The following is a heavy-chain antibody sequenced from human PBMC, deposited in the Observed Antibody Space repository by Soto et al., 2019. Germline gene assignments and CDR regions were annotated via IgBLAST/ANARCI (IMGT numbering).Heavy chain of an antibody. CDR1: GFTFSSYT. D-gene: IGHD3-16*01. Sequence: QVQLVESGGGVVQPGRSLRLSCAASGFTFSSYTMHWVRQAPGKGLEWVALLSYDGSYKYYADSVKGRFTIFRDNPKNTLYKHMNSLRSEYSALSYRWGLGYWGQGTLVTVSS. V-gene: IGHV3-30-3*01. CDR2: LSYDGSYK. J-gene: IGHJ4*02. CDR3: WGLGY.